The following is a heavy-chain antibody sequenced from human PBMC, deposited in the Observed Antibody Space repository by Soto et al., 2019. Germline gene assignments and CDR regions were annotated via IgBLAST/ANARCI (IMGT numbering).Heavy chain of an antibody. Sequence: GGSLRLSCAASGFTFDDYAMHWVRQAPGKGLEWVSGISWNSGSIGYADSVKGRFTISRDNAKNSLYLQMNSLRAEDTALYYCAKDMEAAAGTASPTFFDYWGQGTLVTVSS. CDR2: ISWNSGSI. J-gene: IGHJ4*02. D-gene: IGHD6-13*01. V-gene: IGHV3-9*01. CDR3: AKDMEAAAGTASPTFFDY. CDR1: GFTFDDYA.